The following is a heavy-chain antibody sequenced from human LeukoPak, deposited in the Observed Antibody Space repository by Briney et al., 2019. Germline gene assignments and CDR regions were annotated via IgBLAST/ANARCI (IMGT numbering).Heavy chain of an antibody. CDR2: ITGSGAST. CDR1: GFTFSSHA. J-gene: IGHJ6*02. V-gene: IGHV3-23*01. Sequence: GGSLRLSCAASGFTFSSHAMGWVRQAPGKGLEWVSSITGSGASTYYGDSVKGRFTISRDNSKNTLYLQMNRLRAEDTAVYYCAKDGGGSLEWLPPMDVWGQGTTVAVSS. D-gene: IGHD3-3*01. CDR3: AKDGGGSLEWLPPMDV.